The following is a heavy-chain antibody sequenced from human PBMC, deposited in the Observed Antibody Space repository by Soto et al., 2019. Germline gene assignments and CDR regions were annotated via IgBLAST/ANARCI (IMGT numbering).Heavy chain of an antibody. CDR1: GGSFSGYY. V-gene: IGHV4-34*01. D-gene: IGHD2-2*01. Sequence: SETLSLTCAVYGGSFSGYYWSWIRQPPGKGLEWIGEINHSGSTNYNPSLKSRVTISVDTSKNQFSLKLSSVTAADTAVYYCAGSRYCSSTSCYPRERKNWFDPWGQGTLVTVSS. CDR3: AGSRYCSSTSCYPRERKNWFDP. J-gene: IGHJ5*02. CDR2: INHSGST.